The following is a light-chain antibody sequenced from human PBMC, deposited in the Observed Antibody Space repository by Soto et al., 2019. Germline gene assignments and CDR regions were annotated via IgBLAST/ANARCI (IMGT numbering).Light chain of an antibody. CDR1: QSVSSN. V-gene: IGKV3-15*01. Sequence: EIVMTQSPATLSVSPGERATLSCRASQSVSSNLAWYQQKPGQAPRLLIYGASTRATGIPARFSGSGSGTEFTLTISSLQSEDFPVYYCQQYNNWPPWTFGQGTKVES. J-gene: IGKJ1*01. CDR3: QQYNNWPPWT. CDR2: GAS.